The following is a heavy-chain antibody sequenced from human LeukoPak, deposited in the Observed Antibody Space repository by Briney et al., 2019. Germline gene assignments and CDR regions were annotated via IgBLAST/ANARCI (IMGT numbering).Heavy chain of an antibody. CDR3: AKRRGLELLYYYYMDV. Sequence: GGSLRLSCAASGFTFSSYWMSWVRQAPGKGLEWVVNIKQDGSEKYYADSGKGRFTISRDNSKNTLYLQMNSLRAEDTAVYYCAKRRGLELLYYYYMDVWGKGTTVTVSS. V-gene: IGHV3-7*03. D-gene: IGHD1-7*01. J-gene: IGHJ6*03. CDR2: IKQDGSEK. CDR1: GFTFSSYW.